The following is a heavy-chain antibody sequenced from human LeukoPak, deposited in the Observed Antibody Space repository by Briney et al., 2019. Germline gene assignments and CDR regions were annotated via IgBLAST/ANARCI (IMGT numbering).Heavy chain of an antibody. J-gene: IGHJ4*02. CDR2: VSYDGSKK. V-gene: IGHV3-30*18. CDR1: GFTFSSYG. D-gene: IGHD3-22*01. CDR3: AKLGFDSSGTHSLVDY. Sequence: GGSLRLSCAASGFTFSSYGMHWVRQPPGKGLEWVGFVSYDGSKKFYADFVKGRFSISRDNSKNTLYVQMNSLGAEDTALYYCAKLGFDSSGTHSLVDYWGQGTPVTVSS.